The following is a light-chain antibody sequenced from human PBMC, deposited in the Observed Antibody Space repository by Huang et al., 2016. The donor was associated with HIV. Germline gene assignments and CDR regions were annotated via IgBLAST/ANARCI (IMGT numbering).Light chain of an antibody. CDR1: QSVSSNY. CDR3: QQYGTSPLT. CDR2: GAS. V-gene: IGKV3-20*01. Sequence: EVVLTQSPGTLSLSPGERATLSCRASQSVSSNYLAWYQRKVGQPPRLLIYGASTRATGIPDRFSGSGSGTDFTLTISRLEPEDFAVYYCQQYGTSPLTFGGGTKVE. J-gene: IGKJ4*01.